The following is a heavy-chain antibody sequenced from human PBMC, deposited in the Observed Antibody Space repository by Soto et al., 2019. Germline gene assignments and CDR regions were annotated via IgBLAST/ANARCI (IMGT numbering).Heavy chain of an antibody. V-gene: IGHV5-51*01. Sequence: GESLKISCKGSGYSFTSYWIGWVRQMPGKGLEWMGIIYPGDSDTRYSPSFQGQVTISADKSISTAYLQWSSLKASDTAMYYCARHVVVPAAMTRDYYYYYYMDVWGKGTTVTVSS. CDR3: ARHVVVPAAMTRDYYYYYYMDV. J-gene: IGHJ6*03. D-gene: IGHD2-2*01. CDR1: GYSFTSYW. CDR2: IYPGDSDT.